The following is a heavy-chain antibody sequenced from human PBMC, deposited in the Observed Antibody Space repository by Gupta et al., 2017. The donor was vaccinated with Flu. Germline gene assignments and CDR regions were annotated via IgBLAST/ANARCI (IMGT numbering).Heavy chain of an antibody. CDR3: ARRVYCSGGSCYSGGSDY. Sequence: QLQLQESGPGLVKPSETLSLTCTVSGGSISSCSYYWGWIRPPPGKGLEWIGSIYYSGSTYYNPSLKSRVTISVDTSKNQFSLKLSSVTAADTAVYYCARRVYCSGGSCYSGGSDYWGQGTLVTVSS. CDR1: GGSISSCSYY. V-gene: IGHV4-39*01. J-gene: IGHJ4*02. D-gene: IGHD2-15*01. CDR2: IYYSGST.